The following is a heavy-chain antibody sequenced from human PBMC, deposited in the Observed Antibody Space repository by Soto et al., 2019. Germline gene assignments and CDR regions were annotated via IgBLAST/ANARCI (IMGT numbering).Heavy chain of an antibody. CDR1: GGTFSSYA. V-gene: IGHV1-69*12. CDR3: ATAVLLMYYYYGMDV. J-gene: IGHJ6*02. Sequence: QVQLVQSGAEVKKPGSSVKVSCKASGGTFSSYAISWVRQAPGQGLEWMGGIIPIFGTADYAQKFQGRVTITADESTSTAYMELRSLRSEATAVYYCATAVLLMYYYYGMDVWGQGTTVTVSS. D-gene: IGHD2-8*01. CDR2: IIPIFGTA.